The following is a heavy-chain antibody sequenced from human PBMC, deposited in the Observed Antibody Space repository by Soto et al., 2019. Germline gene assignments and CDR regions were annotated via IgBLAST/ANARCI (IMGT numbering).Heavy chain of an antibody. CDR1: GFTFSSYD. CDR2: IGTAGDT. J-gene: IGHJ6*02. Sequence: GGSLRLSCAASGFTFSSYDMHWVRQATGKGLEWVSAIGTAGDTYYPGSVKGRFTISRENAKNSLYLQMNSLRAGDTAVYYCARGGGGNYYYYGMDVWGQGTTVTVSS. D-gene: IGHD3-16*01. V-gene: IGHV3-13*01. CDR3: ARGGGGNYYYYGMDV.